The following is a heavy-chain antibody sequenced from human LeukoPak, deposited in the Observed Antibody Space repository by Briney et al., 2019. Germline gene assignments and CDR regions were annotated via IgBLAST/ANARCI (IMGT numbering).Heavy chain of an antibody. J-gene: IGHJ3*02. Sequence: SDTLSLTCAVSDDSFSSHYWTWIRQPPGKGLEWIGYISYIGSTNYNPSLKSRVTISIDTSKNEFSLKLTSVTAADTAVYYCARDLVTVTKGFDIWGQGTMVTVYS. CDR1: DDSFSSHY. D-gene: IGHD4-17*01. CDR3: ARDLVTVTKGFDI. CDR2: ISYIGST. V-gene: IGHV4-59*11.